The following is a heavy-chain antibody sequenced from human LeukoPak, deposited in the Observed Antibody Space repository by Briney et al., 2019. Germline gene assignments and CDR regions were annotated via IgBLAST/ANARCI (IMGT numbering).Heavy chain of an antibody. J-gene: IGHJ5*02. D-gene: IGHD2-2*01. Sequence: SETLSLTCTVSGGSISSSSYYWGWIRQPPGKGLEWIGSIYYSGSTYYNPSLKSRVTISVDTSKNPFSLKLSSVTAADTAVYYCARGYCSSLNCPDVPYNWFDPWGQGILVTVSS. CDR2: IYYSGST. V-gene: IGHV4-39*01. CDR1: GGSISSSSYY. CDR3: ARGYCSSLNCPDVPYNWFDP.